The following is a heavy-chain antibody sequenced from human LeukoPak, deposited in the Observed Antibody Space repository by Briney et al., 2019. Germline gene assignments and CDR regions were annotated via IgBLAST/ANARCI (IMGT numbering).Heavy chain of an antibody. Sequence: PGGSLRLSCAASGFTFDDYAMHWVRHAPGKGLEWVSGISWNSGSIGYADSVKGRFTISRDNAKNSLYLQMNSLRAEDTALYYCAKDFSSGYYALDYWGQGTLVTVSS. CDR1: GFTFDDYA. CDR3: AKDFSSGYYALDY. J-gene: IGHJ4*02. D-gene: IGHD3-22*01. V-gene: IGHV3-9*01. CDR2: ISWNSGSI.